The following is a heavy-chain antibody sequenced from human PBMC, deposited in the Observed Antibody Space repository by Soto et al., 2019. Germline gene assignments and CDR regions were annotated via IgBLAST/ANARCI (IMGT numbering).Heavy chain of an antibody. D-gene: IGHD1-26*01. J-gene: IGHJ5*02. Sequence: ASVKVSCKASGYTFTSYGISWVRQAPGQGLEWMGWISAYNGNTNYAQKHQGRVTMTTDTSTSTAYMEMRSLRSDDTAVYYCARDGGIVAELNWFDPWGQGTLVTVSS. V-gene: IGHV1-18*01. CDR2: ISAYNGNT. CDR3: ARDGGIVAELNWFDP. CDR1: GYTFTSYG.